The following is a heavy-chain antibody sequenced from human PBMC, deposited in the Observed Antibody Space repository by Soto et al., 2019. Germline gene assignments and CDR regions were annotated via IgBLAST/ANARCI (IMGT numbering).Heavy chain of an antibody. CDR2: ISTYSGDP. Sequence: ASVKVSCKTSGYTVINFGITWVRQAPGQGLEWVGWISTYSGDPNYAQKFQGRVTMTTDTSTNTAYMELRNLRSDDTAAYYRAPVWGSYHAPSGGAGFDPWGQGTLVTVSS. J-gene: IGHJ5*02. CDR3: APVWGSYHAPSGGAGFDP. CDR1: GYTVINFG. D-gene: IGHD3-16*02. V-gene: IGHV1-18*04.